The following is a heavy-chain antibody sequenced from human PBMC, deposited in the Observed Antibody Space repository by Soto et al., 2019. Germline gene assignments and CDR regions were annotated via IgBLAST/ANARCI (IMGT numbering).Heavy chain of an antibody. Sequence: QVQLQQWGAGLLKPSETLSLTCAVYGGSFSGYYWTWIRQPPGTGLEWIGEINYSGSTNYNPSLKSRVTISVDTSKNQFSLKLTSVTAAVTALYYCARDKITGLYDYLGQGTLVTVSS. CDR3: ARDKITGLYDY. CDR1: GGSFSGYY. CDR2: INYSGST. J-gene: IGHJ4*02. D-gene: IGHD2-8*02. V-gene: IGHV4-34*01.